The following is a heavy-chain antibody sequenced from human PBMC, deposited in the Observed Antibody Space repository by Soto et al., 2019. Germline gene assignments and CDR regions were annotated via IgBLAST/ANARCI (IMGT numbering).Heavy chain of an antibody. D-gene: IGHD6-13*01. CDR2: INPNGGST. V-gene: IGHV1-46*01. CDR3: AREGSSSWYYFDY. J-gene: IGHJ4*02. Sequence: ASVKVSCKAPADTFTSYYIHWVRQAPGHGLEWMGIINPNGGSTRFAQTFQGRITMTRDTSTSTVYMELRSLRSEDTAVYYCAREGSSSWYYFDYWGQGTRVTVSS. CDR1: ADTFTSYY.